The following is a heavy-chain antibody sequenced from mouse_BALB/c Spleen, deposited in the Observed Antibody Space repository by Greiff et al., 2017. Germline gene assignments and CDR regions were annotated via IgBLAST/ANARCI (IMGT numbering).Heavy chain of an antibody. CDR3: ARRPPIYYGNHYAMDY. CDR2: ISSGGST. CDR1: GFTFSSYA. V-gene: IGHV5-6-5*01. D-gene: IGHD2-1*01. Sequence: EVKLMESGGGLVKPGGSLKLSCAASGFTFSSYAMSWVRQTPEKRLEWVASISSGGSTYYPDSVKGRFTISRDNARNILYLQMSSLRSEDTAMYYCARRPPIYYGNHYAMDYWGQGTSVTVSS. J-gene: IGHJ4*01.